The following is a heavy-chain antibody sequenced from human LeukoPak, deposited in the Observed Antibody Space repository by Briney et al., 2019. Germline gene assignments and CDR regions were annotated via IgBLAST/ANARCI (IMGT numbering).Heavy chain of an antibody. J-gene: IGHJ4*02. Sequence: PGGYLRLSWAASGFTFSSYWMHWVRQAPGKGLVWVSRINSDGSSTSYADSVKGRFTISRDNSKNTLYLQMNSLRAEDTAVYYCAKDYRVIAGTFDYWGQGTLVTVSS. CDR2: INSDGSST. CDR1: GFTFSSYW. V-gene: IGHV3-74*01. D-gene: IGHD2-21*01. CDR3: AKDYRVIAGTFDY.